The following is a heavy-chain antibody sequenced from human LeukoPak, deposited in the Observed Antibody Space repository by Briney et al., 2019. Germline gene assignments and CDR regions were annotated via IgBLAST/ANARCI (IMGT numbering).Heavy chain of an antibody. D-gene: IGHD3-10*01. CDR3: AKFGITPY. V-gene: IGHV3-30*18. CDR1: GFTFSRYG. CDR2: ISYDGSNK. J-gene: IGHJ4*02. Sequence: GGSLRLSCAASGFTFSRYGMHGVRQAPGKGLEWVAVISYDGSNKYYADSVKGRFTISRDNSKNTLYLQMNSLRAEDTAVYYCAKFGITPYWGQGTLVTVSS.